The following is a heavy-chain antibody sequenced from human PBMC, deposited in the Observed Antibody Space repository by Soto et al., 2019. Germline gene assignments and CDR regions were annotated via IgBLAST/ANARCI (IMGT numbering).Heavy chain of an antibody. V-gene: IGHV1-18*04. J-gene: IGHJ4*02. Sequence: WASVKVSCKASGYTFTSYGISWVRQAPGQGLEWMGWISAYNGNTNYAQKLQGRVTMTTDTSTSTAYMELRSLRSDDTAVYYCARLDYDYVWGRLADWGQGTLVTVSS. CDR3: ARLDYDYVWGRLAD. D-gene: IGHD3-16*01. CDR1: GYTFTSYG. CDR2: ISAYNGNT.